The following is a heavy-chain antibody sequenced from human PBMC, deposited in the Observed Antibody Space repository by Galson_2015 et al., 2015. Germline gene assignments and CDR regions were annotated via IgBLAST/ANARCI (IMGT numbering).Heavy chain of an antibody. D-gene: IGHD2-2*02. CDR1: GFTFSSYG. Sequence: SLRLSCAASGFTFSSYGMHWVRQAPGKGLEWVAVIWYDGSNKYYADSVKGRFTISRDNSKNTLYLQMNSLRAEDTAVYYCARDQLPAAIPLYYYYGMDVWGQGTTVTVSS. V-gene: IGHV3-33*01. CDR2: IWYDGSNK. J-gene: IGHJ6*02. CDR3: ARDQLPAAIPLYYYYGMDV.